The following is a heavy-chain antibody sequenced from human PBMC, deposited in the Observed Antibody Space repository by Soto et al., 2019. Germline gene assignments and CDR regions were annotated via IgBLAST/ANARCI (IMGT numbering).Heavy chain of an antibody. CDR1: GGTFSSYA. CDR3: ARGSVASAAAPSGMDV. V-gene: IGHV1-8*02. D-gene: IGHD6-25*01. Sequence: ASVKVSCKASGGTFSSYAISWVRQAPGQGLEWMGWMRPGTGNTDFARQFQGRFIMTRDTSISTAYMELNSLRSDDTAVYYCARGSVASAAAPSGMDVWGQGTTVTVSS. CDR2: MRPGTGNT. J-gene: IGHJ6*02.